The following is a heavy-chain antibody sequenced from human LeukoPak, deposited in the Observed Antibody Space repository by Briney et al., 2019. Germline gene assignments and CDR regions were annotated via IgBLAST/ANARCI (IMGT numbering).Heavy chain of an antibody. CDR2: INSDGSST. CDR1: GFTFSSYW. CDR3: ARGAHIVATIYYFDY. D-gene: IGHD5-12*01. Sequence: GSLRLSCAASGFTFSSYWMHWVRQAPGKGLVWVSRINSDGSSTSYADSVKGRFTISRDNAKNTLYLQMNSLRAEDTAVYYCARGAHIVATIYYFDYWGQGTLVTVSS. V-gene: IGHV3-74*01. J-gene: IGHJ4*02.